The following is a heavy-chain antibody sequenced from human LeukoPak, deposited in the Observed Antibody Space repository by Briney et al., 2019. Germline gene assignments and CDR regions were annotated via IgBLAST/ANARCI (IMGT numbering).Heavy chain of an antibody. Sequence: SVKVSCKASGYTFTSYGISWVRQAPGQGLEWMGGIIPIFGTANYAQKFQGRVTITADESTSTAYMELSSLRSEDTAVYYCARGLLLRGFWFDPWGQGTLVTVSS. V-gene: IGHV1-69*13. J-gene: IGHJ5*02. CDR1: GYTFTSYG. D-gene: IGHD2-15*01. CDR3: ARGLLLRGFWFDP. CDR2: IIPIFGTA.